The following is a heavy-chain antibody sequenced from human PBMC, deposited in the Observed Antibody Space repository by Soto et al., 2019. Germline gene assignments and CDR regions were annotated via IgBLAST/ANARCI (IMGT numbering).Heavy chain of an antibody. D-gene: IGHD3-16*01. CDR2: IIPIFGTA. Sequence: QVQLVQSGAEVKKPGSSVKVSCKASGGTFSSYAISWVRQAPGQGLEWMGGIIPIFGTANYAQKFQGRVTITEDESTSTAYMELSSLRSEDTAVYYCACHRGGYPGSHYYYYGMDVWGQGNTVTVSS. V-gene: IGHV1-69*01. CDR3: ACHRGGYPGSHYYYYGMDV. CDR1: GGTFSSYA. J-gene: IGHJ6*02.